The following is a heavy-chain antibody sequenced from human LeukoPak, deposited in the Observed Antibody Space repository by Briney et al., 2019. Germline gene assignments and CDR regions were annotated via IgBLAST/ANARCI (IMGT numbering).Heavy chain of an antibody. CDR1: GFTFSSYS. V-gene: IGHV3-48*04. CDR2: ISSSSSTI. CDR3: ARGSGYSSGWY. Sequence: PGGSLRLSCAASGFTFSSYSMNWVRQAPGKGLEWVSYISSSSSTIYYADSVEGRFTISRDNAKNSLYLQMNSLRAEDTAVYYCARGSGYSSGWYWGQGTLVTVSS. J-gene: IGHJ4*02. D-gene: IGHD6-19*01.